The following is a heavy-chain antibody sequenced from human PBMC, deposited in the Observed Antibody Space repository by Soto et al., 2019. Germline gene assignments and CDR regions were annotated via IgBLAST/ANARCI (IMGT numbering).Heavy chain of an antibody. CDR3: AQDRSGSFPFYYGMDV. V-gene: IGHV3-30*18. D-gene: IGHD1-26*01. Sequence: GGSLRLSCAASRFPFSTYGMHWVRQAPGKGLEWVAVISYDGSEKYYADSVKGRFTISRDNSKNTLYLQMDSLRTEDTAVYYCAQDRSGSFPFYYGMDVWGQGTTVTVSS. CDR2: ISYDGSEK. J-gene: IGHJ6*02. CDR1: RFPFSTYG.